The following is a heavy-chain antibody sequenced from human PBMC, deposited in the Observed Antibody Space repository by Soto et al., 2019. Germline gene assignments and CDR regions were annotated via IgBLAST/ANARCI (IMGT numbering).Heavy chain of an antibody. CDR2: IFPSDSDT. CDR3: ARKDKSGYFNWFDP. D-gene: IGHD3-22*01. Sequence: LKISCRTSGYKFTSSWIAWVRQKPGKGLEWMGIIFPSDSDTRYSPSFQGQVTISADRSTSTVFLQWASLKASDTAVYFCARKDKSGYFNWFDPWGQGTLVTVSS. CDR1: GYKFTSSW. J-gene: IGHJ5*02. V-gene: IGHV5-51*01.